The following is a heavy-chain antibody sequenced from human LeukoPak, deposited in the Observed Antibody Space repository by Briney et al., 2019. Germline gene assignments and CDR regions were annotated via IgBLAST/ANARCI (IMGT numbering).Heavy chain of an antibody. CDR3: ARDPAGYCSGTSCQTAYYNYYMDV. J-gene: IGHJ6*03. Sequence: PGGSLRLSCAASEFTFSSYSMNWVRQAPGKGLEWVSSISSSSTYIYYADSVKGLFTISRDNAKNSLYLQMNSLRAEDTAVYYCARDPAGYCSGTSCQTAYYNYYMDVWGKGTTVTVSS. D-gene: IGHD2-2*01. V-gene: IGHV3-21*01. CDR2: ISSSSTYI. CDR1: EFTFSSYS.